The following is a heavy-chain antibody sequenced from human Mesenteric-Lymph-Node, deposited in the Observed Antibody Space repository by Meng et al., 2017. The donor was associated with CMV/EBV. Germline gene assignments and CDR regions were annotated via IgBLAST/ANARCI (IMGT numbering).Heavy chain of an antibody. J-gene: IGHJ6*02. CDR3: ASSYI. CDR1: GFTFSYYW. Sequence: GGSLRLSCAASGFTFSYYWMNWVRQPPGKGLEWVANINQDASEKYYVDSVKGRFTISRDNAKNSLYLQMNNLRAEDTAVYYCASSYIGGQGTTVTVSS. CDR2: INQDASEK. D-gene: IGHD4-11*01. V-gene: IGHV3-7*01.